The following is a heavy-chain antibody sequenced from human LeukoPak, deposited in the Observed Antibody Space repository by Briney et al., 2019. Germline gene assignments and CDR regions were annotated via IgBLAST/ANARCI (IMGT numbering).Heavy chain of an antibody. CDR1: GYTFTSYY. CDR3: ARGWAFDFAGYYFALGY. V-gene: IGHV1-2*02. D-gene: IGHD3-22*01. J-gene: IGHJ4*02. Sequence: GASVKVSCKASGYTFTSYYMHSVRQAPGQGLELMRWINPNSGGTNYTQKFQGRVTMTRDTSISTAYMELRRLASDDTAVYYCARGWAFDFAGYYFALGYWGQGTLVPVSS. CDR2: INPNSGGT.